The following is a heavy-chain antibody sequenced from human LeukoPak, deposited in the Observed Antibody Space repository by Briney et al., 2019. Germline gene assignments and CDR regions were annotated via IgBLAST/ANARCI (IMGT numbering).Heavy chain of an antibody. CDR3: GRFGYVSAVDT. Sequence: GGSLRLSCGASGFAFSSYWMTWLRQAPGKGLEFVANIEPAGSATYYADSVKGRFTISRDNTKNLLHLQMNSLTAEDSAVYHCGRFGYVSAVDTWGQGALVTVSS. J-gene: IGHJ5*02. CDR1: GFAFSSYW. V-gene: IGHV3-7*01. CDR2: IEPAGSAT. D-gene: IGHD2-15*01.